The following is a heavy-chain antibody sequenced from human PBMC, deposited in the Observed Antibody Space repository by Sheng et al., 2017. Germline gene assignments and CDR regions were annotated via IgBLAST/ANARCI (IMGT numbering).Heavy chain of an antibody. CDR1: GGTFSSYA. Sequence: QVQLVQSGAEVKKPGSSVKVSCKASGGTFSSYAISWVRQAPGQGLEWMGGIIPILGIANYAQKFQGRVTITADKSTSTAYMELSSLRSEDTAVYYCARPDYGGNSAPTVGALYIWGRRDEWSPSL. CDR3: ARPDYGGNSAPTVGALYI. CDR2: IIPILGIA. V-gene: IGHV1-69*04. D-gene: IGHD2-21*02. J-gene: IGHJ3*02.